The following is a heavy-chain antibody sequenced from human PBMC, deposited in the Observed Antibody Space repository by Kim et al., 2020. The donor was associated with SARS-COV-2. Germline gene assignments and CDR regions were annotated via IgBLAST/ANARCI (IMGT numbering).Heavy chain of an antibody. D-gene: IGHD3-10*01. J-gene: IGHJ5*01. V-gene: IGHV4-38-2*02. Sequence: SETLSLTCSVSGYSINNGYYWGWIRQPPGKGLEWIGSFYHSGSTYYNPSLKSRLTISVDTSKNQFSLKLSSVTAADTAVYYCAKMWDYYGSGSYDPPYN. CDR3: AKMWDYYGSGSYDPPYN. CDR1: GYSINNGYY. CDR2: FYHSGST.